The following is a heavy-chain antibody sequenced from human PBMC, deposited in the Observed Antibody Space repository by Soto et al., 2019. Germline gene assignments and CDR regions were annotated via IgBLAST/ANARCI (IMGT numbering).Heavy chain of an antibody. CDR3: ARGGYDYPNFAY. D-gene: IGHD5-12*01. J-gene: IGHJ4*02. Sequence: EVQLVESGGDLVQPGGSLRLSCTASGFTFNSYDMNWVRQAPGKGLEWISYISSSGTIYYADSVKGRFAISRDNAKNSLYLQMNSLRADDTAVYYCARGGYDYPNFAYWGQGTLVTVSS. CDR1: GFTFNSYD. CDR2: ISSSGTI. V-gene: IGHV3-48*01.